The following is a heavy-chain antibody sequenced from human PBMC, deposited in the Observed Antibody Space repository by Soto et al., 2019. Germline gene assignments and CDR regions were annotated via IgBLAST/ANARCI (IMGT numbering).Heavy chain of an antibody. J-gene: IGHJ4*02. D-gene: IGHD3-22*01. V-gene: IGHV4-59*08. CDR1: GGSISSYY. CDR2: IYYSGST. CDR3: ARLGLSYYYDSSGYYYLDY. Sequence: SETLSLTCTVSGGSISSYYWSWIRQPPGKGLEWIGYIYYSGSTNYNPSLKSRVTISVDTSKNQFSLKLSSVTAADTAVYYCARLGLSYYYDSSGYYYLDYWGQGTLGTVSA.